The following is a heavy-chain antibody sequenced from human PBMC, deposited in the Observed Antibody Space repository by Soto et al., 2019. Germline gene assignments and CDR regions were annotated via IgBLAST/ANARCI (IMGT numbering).Heavy chain of an antibody. CDR1: GFTFSSYG. J-gene: IGHJ4*02. CDR3: VSDRGYGHASVPYS. V-gene: IGHV3-30*03. D-gene: IGHD5-18*01. CDR2: ISYDGGLQ. Sequence: QAQLVESGGGVVQPGRSLRLSCAASGFTFSSYGMHWVRQAPGTGLEWVAVISYDGGLQHYADSVKGRFTISRDNSKNMVHLTMNSLRAEDTAVYYCVSDRGYGHASVPYSWGQGTLVSVSS.